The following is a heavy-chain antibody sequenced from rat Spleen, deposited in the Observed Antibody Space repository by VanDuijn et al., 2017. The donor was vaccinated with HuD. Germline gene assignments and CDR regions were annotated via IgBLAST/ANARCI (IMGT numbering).Heavy chain of an antibody. CDR2: ISPSGGGT. J-gene: IGHJ3*01. V-gene: IGHV5-27*01. CDR1: GFTFSDYY. CDR3: TTRPYYSSLNWFPY. D-gene: IGHD1-2*01. Sequence: EVQLVESGGDLVQPGRSLKLSCAASGFTFSDYYMAWVRQAPTMGLEWFASISPSGGGTYYRDSVKGRFTISRDNAKSTLYLQMDSLRSEDTATYYCTTRPYYSSLNWFPYWGQGTLVTVSS.